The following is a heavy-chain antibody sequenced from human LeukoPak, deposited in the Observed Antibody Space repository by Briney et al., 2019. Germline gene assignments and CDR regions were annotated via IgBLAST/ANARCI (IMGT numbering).Heavy chain of an antibody. Sequence: SETLSLTCTVSGGSISSSSYYWGWIRQPPGKGLEWIGSIYYSGSTYYNPSLKSRVTISVDTSKNQFSLKLSSVTAADTAVYYCVHSSGWYIPFDYWGQGTLVTVSS. V-gene: IGHV4-39*01. CDR3: VHSSGWYIPFDY. D-gene: IGHD6-19*01. J-gene: IGHJ4*02. CDR2: IYYSGST. CDR1: GGSISSSSYY.